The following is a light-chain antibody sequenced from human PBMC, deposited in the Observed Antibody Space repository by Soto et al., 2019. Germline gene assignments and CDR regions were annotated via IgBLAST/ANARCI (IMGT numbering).Light chain of an antibody. CDR3: QQTYTTPLT. CDR1: QRISSY. Sequence: DIQVTQSPSSLSASVADRVTITCRTSQRISSYLNWFQQKPGKAPKLLIYAASTLQSGVPSRFSGRGSGTHFTLTISDLQPEDFATYYCQQTYTTPLTFGGGTKVEIK. CDR2: AAS. V-gene: IGKV1-39*01. J-gene: IGKJ4*01.